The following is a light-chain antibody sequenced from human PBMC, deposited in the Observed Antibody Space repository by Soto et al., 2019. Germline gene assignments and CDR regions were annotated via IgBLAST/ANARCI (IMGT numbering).Light chain of an antibody. CDR3: QQLYSYPRT. Sequence: DIQLTQSPSFLSASVGDRVTITCRASQGISSYLAWYQQKPGKAPKLLIYAASTLQTGVPSRFSGSGSGTEFTLPISSRQPADYAADYCQQLYSYPRTFGQGTRLEIK. CDR2: AAS. CDR1: QGISSY. V-gene: IGKV1-9*01. J-gene: IGKJ5*01.